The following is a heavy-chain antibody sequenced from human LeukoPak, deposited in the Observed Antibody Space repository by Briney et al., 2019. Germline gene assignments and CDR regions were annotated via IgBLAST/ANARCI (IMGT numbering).Heavy chain of an antibody. V-gene: IGHV3-23*01. CDR3: AKDPFRDVTVTTILDY. CDR1: GFTFSYYA. J-gene: IGHJ4*02. D-gene: IGHD4-17*01. Sequence: PGGSLRLSCAASGFTFSYYAMTWVRQAPGKGLEWVSGISGSGGRTYYADSVKGRFTISRDNSKNTLFLQMNSLRAEDTAVYYCAKDPFRDVTVTTILDYWGQGTLVTVSS. CDR2: ISGSGGRT.